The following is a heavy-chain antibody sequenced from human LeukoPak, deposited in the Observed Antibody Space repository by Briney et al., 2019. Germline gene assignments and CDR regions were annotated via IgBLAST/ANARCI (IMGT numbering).Heavy chain of an antibody. CDR3: ATPTLAYCGGDCRELFDY. CDR1: GFTFSSYA. Sequence: PGGSLRLSCAASGFTFSSYAMSWVRQAPGKGLEWVSAISGSGGSTYYADSVKGRFTISRDNSKNTLYLQMNSLRAEDTAVYYCATPTLAYCGGDCRELFDYWGQGTLVTVSS. D-gene: IGHD2-21*02. J-gene: IGHJ4*02. V-gene: IGHV3-23*01. CDR2: ISGSGGST.